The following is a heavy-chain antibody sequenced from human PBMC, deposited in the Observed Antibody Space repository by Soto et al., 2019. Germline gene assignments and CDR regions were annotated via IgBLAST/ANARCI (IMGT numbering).Heavy chain of an antibody. J-gene: IGHJ4*02. V-gene: IGHV4-59*01. Sequence: QVQLQESGPGLVKPSETLSLTCTVSGGSISSYYWSWIRQPPGKGLEWIGYIYYSGSTNYNPSLKSRVTLSVDTSKNQFSLKLSSVNAADTAVYYCARDGYDYSFDYWGQGTLVTVSS. CDR3: ARDGYDYSFDY. CDR1: GGSISSYY. D-gene: IGHD5-18*01. CDR2: IYYSGST.